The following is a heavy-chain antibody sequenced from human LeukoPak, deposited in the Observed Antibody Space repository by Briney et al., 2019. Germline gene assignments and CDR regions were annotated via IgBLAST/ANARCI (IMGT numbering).Heavy chain of an antibody. CDR3: ARDQEAFDY. Sequence: ASVKVSCKASGYSFTSNYIRWVRQAPGQGLEWMGMIYPRDGSTSYAQKFQGRVTVTRDTSTSTVHMELSGLRSEDTAVYYCARDQEAFDYWGQGTLVTVSS. CDR1: GYSFTSNY. V-gene: IGHV1-46*01. CDR2: IYPRDGST. J-gene: IGHJ4*02.